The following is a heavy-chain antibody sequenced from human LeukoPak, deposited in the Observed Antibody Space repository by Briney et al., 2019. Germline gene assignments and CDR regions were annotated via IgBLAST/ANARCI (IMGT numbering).Heavy chain of an antibody. CDR1: GFTFSSYG. V-gene: IGHV3-48*04. CDR2: ISSSGSTI. CDR3: ARGGYGGNDY. J-gene: IGHJ4*02. Sequence: PGRSLRLSCAASGFTFSSYGMHWVRQAPGKGLEWVSYISSSGSTIYYADSVRGRFTISRDNAKNSLYLQMSSLRAEDTAFYYCARGGYGGNDYWGQGTLVTVSS. D-gene: IGHD4-23*01.